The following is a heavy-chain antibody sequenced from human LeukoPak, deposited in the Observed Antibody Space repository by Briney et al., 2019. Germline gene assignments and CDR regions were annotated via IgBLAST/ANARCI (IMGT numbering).Heavy chain of an antibody. J-gene: IGHJ3*02. V-gene: IGHV3-53*01. Sequence: GGSLRPSCAASGFTVSSNYMSWVRQAPGKGLEWVSVIYGGGSTYYADSVKGRFTISRDNSKNTLYLQMNSLRAEDTAVYYCARDDDLWGDRAFDIWGQGTMVTVSS. D-gene: IGHD3-3*01. CDR2: IYGGGST. CDR1: GFTVSSNY. CDR3: ARDDDLWGDRAFDI.